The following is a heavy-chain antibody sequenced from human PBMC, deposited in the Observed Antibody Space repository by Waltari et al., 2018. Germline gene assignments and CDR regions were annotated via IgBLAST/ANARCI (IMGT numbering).Heavy chain of an antibody. Sequence: QVQLQQWGAGLLKPSETLSLTCAVYGGSFSGYYWSWIRQPPGTGLEWIGEINHSGSTNYNPSLKSRVTISVDTSKNQFSLKLSSVTAADTAVYYCAHLYCSGGSCYSSLYRAFDIWGQGTMVTVSS. CDR2: INHSGST. V-gene: IGHV4-34*01. CDR3: AHLYCSGGSCYSSLYRAFDI. D-gene: IGHD2-15*01. CDR1: GGSFSGYY. J-gene: IGHJ3*02.